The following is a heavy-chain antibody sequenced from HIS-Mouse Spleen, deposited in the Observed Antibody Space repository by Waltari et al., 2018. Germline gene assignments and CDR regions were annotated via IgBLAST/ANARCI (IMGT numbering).Heavy chain of an antibody. CDR1: GGPISSSSYS. J-gene: IGHJ2*01. CDR2: IYYSGST. D-gene: IGHD6-13*01. V-gene: IGHV4-39*07. CDR3: AREIPYSSSWYDWYFDL. Sequence: QLQLQESGPGLVRHSETLSLTCTVSGGPISSSSYSSGWIRQPPGKGLEWIGSIYYSGSTYYNPSLKSRVTISVDTSKNQFSLKLSSVTAADTAVYYCAREIPYSSSWYDWYFDLWGRGTLVTVSS.